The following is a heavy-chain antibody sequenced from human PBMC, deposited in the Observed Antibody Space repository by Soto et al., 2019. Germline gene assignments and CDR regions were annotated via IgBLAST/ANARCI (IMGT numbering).Heavy chain of an antibody. Sequence: QAQLVQSGAEGKKPGASVKVSCQASGYTLTAQYLHWVRRAPGEGLEWMGWINPTTGATRYAQKFQGRVTMTRDTSMSTAYLEVRSLRPDDTAVYYCAKGDSSWVSWFDPWGQGTLVTVSS. V-gene: IGHV1-2*02. D-gene: IGHD6-19*01. CDR1: GYTLTAQY. CDR2: INPTTGAT. J-gene: IGHJ5*02. CDR3: AKGDSSWVSWFDP.